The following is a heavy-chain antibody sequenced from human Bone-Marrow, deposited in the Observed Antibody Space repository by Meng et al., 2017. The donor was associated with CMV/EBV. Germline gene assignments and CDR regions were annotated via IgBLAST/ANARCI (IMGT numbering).Heavy chain of an antibody. Sequence: SETLSLTCTVSGGSISSGDYYWGWIRQPPGKGLEWIGSIYYSGSTYYNPSLKSRVTISVDTSKNQFSLKLSSVTAADTAVYYCARKIEMATISGYFDYWGQGTLVTVSS. CDR1: GGSISSGDYY. J-gene: IGHJ4*02. CDR3: ARKIEMATISGYFDY. D-gene: IGHD5-24*01. CDR2: IYYSGST. V-gene: IGHV4-39*07.